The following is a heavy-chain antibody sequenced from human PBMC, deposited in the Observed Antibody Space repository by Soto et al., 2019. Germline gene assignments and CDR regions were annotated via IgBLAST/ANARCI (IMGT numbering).Heavy chain of an antibody. J-gene: IGHJ4*02. CDR3: AAQRGGGGY. CDR2: IYSGGYT. Sequence: EVQLVESGGGLIQPGGSLRLSCAVSGFTVSNNYMSWVRQAPGKGLEGVSVIYSGGYTAYGDSVKGRFTISRDNSKNTLYLKIKSRGADEPAGYYWAAQRGGGGYWGQGTLVTVSS. CDR1: GFTVSNNY. D-gene: IGHD6-25*01. V-gene: IGHV3-53*01.